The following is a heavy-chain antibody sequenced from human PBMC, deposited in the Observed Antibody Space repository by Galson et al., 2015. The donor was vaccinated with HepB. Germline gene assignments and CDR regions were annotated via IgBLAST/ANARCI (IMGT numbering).Heavy chain of an antibody. CDR2: ISSSGSTI. J-gene: IGHJ6*02. Sequence: LRLSCAASGFIFSDYYMSWIRQAPGKGLEWVSYISSSGSTIYYADSVKGRFTISRDNAKNSVYLQMNNLRAEDTAVYYCARGGVSYYDFWSGYYTPDYYYYGMDVWGQGTTVTVSS. CDR1: GFIFSDYY. D-gene: IGHD3-3*01. CDR3: ARGGVSYYDFWSGYYTPDYYYYGMDV. V-gene: IGHV3-11*01.